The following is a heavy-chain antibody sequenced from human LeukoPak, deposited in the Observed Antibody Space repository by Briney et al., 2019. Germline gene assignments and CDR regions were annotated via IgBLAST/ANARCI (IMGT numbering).Heavy chain of an antibody. CDR2: IYPGDSDT. D-gene: IGHD3-10*01. CDR3: ARQRFTMRAYAGNWFDP. V-gene: IGHV5-51*01. Sequence: GESLKFSCKGSGYSFTSYWIGWVRQMPGKGLEWMGIIYPGDSDTRYNPSFQDQVTISADKSISTAYLQWSSLKASDTAMYHCARQRFTMRAYAGNWFDPWGQGTLVTVSS. J-gene: IGHJ5*02. CDR1: GYSFTSYW.